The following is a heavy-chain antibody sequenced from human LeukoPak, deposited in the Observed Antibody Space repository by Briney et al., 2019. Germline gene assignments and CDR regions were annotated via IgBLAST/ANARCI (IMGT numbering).Heavy chain of an antibody. CDR2: INPNSGGT. Sequence: GASVKVSCKASGYTFTGYYMHWVRQAPGQGLECMGWINPNSGGTNYAQKFQGRVTMTRDTSISTAYMELSRLGSDDTAVYYCARGAVPVFYYYMDVWGKGTTVTVSS. CDR3: ARGAVPVFYYYMDV. V-gene: IGHV1-2*02. CDR1: GYTFTGYY. J-gene: IGHJ6*03. D-gene: IGHD2-2*01.